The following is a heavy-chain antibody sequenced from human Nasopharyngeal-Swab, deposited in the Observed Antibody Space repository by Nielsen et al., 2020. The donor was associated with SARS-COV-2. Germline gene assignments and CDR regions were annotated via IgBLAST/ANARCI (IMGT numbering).Heavy chain of an antibody. CDR2: ISSSCSTK. Sequence: GESLKIPCASPGFTLRYFYLGWVRPAPGKGLEGVSYISSSCSTKYDADTVKGRFNISRDNAKNSLYLQMNSLRAEDTAVYYCARESSYCSGGSCYGGWYYFDYWGQGTLVTVSS. D-gene: IGHD2-15*01. CDR1: GFTLRYFY. V-gene: IGHV3-11*04. J-gene: IGHJ4*02. CDR3: ARESSYCSGGSCYGGWYYFDY.